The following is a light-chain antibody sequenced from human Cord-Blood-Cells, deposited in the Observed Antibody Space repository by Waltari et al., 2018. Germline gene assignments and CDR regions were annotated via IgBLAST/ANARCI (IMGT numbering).Light chain of an antibody. CDR2: DAS. V-gene: IGKV3-11*01. CDR1: QSVSSD. CDR3: QQRSNWLT. J-gene: IGKJ4*01. Sequence: EIVLTQSPATLSLSPGERATLSCRASQSVSSDLAWYQQKPGQAPRLLIYDASNRATGIPARCSGSGSGTDFTLTISSLEPEVVAVYYCQQRSNWLTFGGGTKVEIK.